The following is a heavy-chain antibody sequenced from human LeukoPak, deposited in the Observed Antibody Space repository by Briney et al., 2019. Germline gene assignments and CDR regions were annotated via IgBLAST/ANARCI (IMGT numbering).Heavy chain of an antibody. CDR1: GFTFSNYT. V-gene: IGHV3-21*01. J-gene: IGHJ4*02. CDR2: ISSSTGYI. D-gene: IGHD5-18*01. Sequence: GGSLRLSCAASGFTFSNYTMCWVRQAPGKGLEWVSPISSSTGYIFYAASMKGRFTISRDNAKDSLYLQMNSLRAEDTAVYYCSRANLWLRSFVYWGEGTLLSVSS. CDR3: SRANLWLRSFVY.